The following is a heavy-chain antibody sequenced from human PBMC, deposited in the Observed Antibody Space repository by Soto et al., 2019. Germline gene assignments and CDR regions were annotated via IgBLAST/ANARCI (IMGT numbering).Heavy chain of an antibody. CDR3: ARESVSSGYYDY. Sequence: SETLSLTCTVSGGSVTSGSYYWSWIRQPPGKGLEWIGYIYYSGSTNYNPSLKSRVTISVDTSKNQFSLKLNSVTAADTAVYYCARESVSSGYYDYWGQGTLVTVSS. CDR1: GGSVTSGSYY. V-gene: IGHV4-61*01. CDR2: IYYSGST. J-gene: IGHJ4*02. D-gene: IGHD3-22*01.